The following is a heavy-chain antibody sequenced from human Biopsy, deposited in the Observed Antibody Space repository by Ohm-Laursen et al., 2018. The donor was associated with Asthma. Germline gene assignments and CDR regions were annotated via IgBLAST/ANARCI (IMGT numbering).Heavy chain of an antibody. Sequence: SLRLSCAASGFTFSDYDMHWVRQAPGKGLEWVAVISYDGTNKDYADSVKGRFTFSRDNSQNTLSLEMNSLRVEDTAVYYCARDLRSDNWNPWGMDVWGLGTTVTVAS. J-gene: IGHJ6*02. V-gene: IGHV3-30-3*01. CDR2: ISYDGTNK. CDR3: ARDLRSDNWNPWGMDV. CDR1: GFTFSDYD. D-gene: IGHD1-20*01.